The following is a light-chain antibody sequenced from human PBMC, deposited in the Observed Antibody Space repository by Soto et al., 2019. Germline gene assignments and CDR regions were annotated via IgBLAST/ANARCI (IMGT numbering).Light chain of an antibody. CDR1: QSVSSSY. CDR3: QRSGISPPLT. V-gene: IGKV3-20*01. Sequence: EIVLTQSPGTLSLSPGERATLSCRASQSVSSSYLAWYQQKPGQAPRLLIYGTSSRATGIPDRFSCSGSGTDFILTISRLEPEDFAVYYCQRSGISPPLTFGGGTKVEIK. J-gene: IGKJ4*01. CDR2: GTS.